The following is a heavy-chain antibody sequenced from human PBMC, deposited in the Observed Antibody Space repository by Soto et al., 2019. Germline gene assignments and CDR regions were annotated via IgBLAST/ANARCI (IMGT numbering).Heavy chain of an antibody. CDR2: ISAYNGNT. Sequence: QVQLVQSGAEVKKPGASVKVSCKASGYTFTNYAFSWVRQAPGQGLEWMGWISAYNGNTNYPQKLQGRVTMTEDTSTSTAYMELRSLRSDGPAVYYCARDLAAAGPFDCWGQGTLVTVSS. J-gene: IGHJ4*02. D-gene: IGHD6-13*01. CDR3: ARDLAAAGPFDC. CDR1: GYTFTNYA. V-gene: IGHV1-18*01.